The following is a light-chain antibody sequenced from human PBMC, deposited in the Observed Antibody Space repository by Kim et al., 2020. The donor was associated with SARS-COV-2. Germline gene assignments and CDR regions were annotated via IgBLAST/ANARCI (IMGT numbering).Light chain of an antibody. CDR1: QSVSTY. J-gene: IGKJ4*01. V-gene: IGKV3-11*01. Sequence: EIVLTQSPATLSLSPGERATLSCRASQSVSTYLAWYQQKPGQAPRLLIYDASNRATGIPARFSGSASGTDFTLTISSLEPEDFAVYYCRQRSSWPITFGGGTKLEI. CDR3: RQRSSWPIT. CDR2: DAS.